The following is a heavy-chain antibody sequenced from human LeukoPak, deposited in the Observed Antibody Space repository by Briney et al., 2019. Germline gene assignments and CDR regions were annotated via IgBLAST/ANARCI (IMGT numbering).Heavy chain of an antibody. V-gene: IGHV3-74*01. CDR3: ARDFAAAGTYYGMDV. Sequence: GGSLRLSCEASGFTFSSYYMHWVRQPPGRGLVWVSRISSDGRTTNYADSVKGRFTISRDNAKNTLYLQMNSLRAEDTAVYYCARDFAAAGTYYGMDVWGQGTTVTVSS. CDR2: ISSDGRTT. CDR1: GFTFSSYY. D-gene: IGHD6-13*01. J-gene: IGHJ6*02.